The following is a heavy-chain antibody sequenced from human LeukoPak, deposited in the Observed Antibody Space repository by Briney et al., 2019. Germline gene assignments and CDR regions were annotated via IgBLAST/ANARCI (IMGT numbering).Heavy chain of an antibody. CDR3: ARDPGALGWFDP. D-gene: IGHD1-26*01. CDR2: ISYDGSNK. V-gene: IGHV3-30*04. J-gene: IGHJ5*02. CDR1: GFTFSSYA. Sequence: PGGSLRLSCAASGFTFSSYAMHWVRQAPGKGLEWVAVISYDGSNKYYADSVKGRFTISRDNSKNTLYLQMNSLRAGDTAVYYCARDPGALGWFDPWGQGTLVTVSS.